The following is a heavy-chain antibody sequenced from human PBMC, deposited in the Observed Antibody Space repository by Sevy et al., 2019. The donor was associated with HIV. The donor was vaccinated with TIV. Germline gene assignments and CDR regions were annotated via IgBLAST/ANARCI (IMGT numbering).Heavy chain of an antibody. CDR3: AKVVSMWQQPGPDGWFDP. J-gene: IGHJ5*02. CDR1: GFTFSSYA. Sequence: GGSLRLSCAASGFTFSSYAMSWVRQAPGKGLEWVSAISGSGGSTYYADSVKGRFTISRDNSKNTLYLQMNSLRAEDTAVYYCAKVVSMWQQPGPDGWFDPLGQGTLVTVSS. D-gene: IGHD6-13*01. CDR2: ISGSGGST. V-gene: IGHV3-23*01.